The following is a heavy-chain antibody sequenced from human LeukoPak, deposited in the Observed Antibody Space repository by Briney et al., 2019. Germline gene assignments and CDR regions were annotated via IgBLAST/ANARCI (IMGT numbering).Heavy chain of an antibody. V-gene: IGHV4-39*01. CDR2: IYFSGST. J-gene: IGHJ5*02. CDR1: GGSISSSSYY. D-gene: IGHD6-13*01. CDR3: ATCSSGAYNWFDP. Sequence: SETLSLTCTVSGGSISSSSYYWGWIRQPPGKGLEWIGSIYFSGSTSYNPSLKSRLTISVDTSKNQFSLRLRSVTVADTAVYYCATCSSGAYNWFDPWGQGTLVTVSS.